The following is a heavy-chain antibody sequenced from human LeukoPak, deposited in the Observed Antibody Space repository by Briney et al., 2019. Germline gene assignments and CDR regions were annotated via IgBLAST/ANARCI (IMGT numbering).Heavy chain of an antibody. Sequence: PSETLSLTCAVYGGSFSGYYWSWIRQPPEKGLEWIGEINHSGSTNYNPSLKSRVTISVDTSKNQFSLKLSSVTAADTAVYYCARGLTGSIVVVPAAIAGNWFDPWGQGILVTVSS. D-gene: IGHD2-2*01. V-gene: IGHV4-34*01. J-gene: IGHJ5*02. CDR2: INHSGST. CDR1: GGSFSGYY. CDR3: ARGLTGSIVVVPAAIAGNWFDP.